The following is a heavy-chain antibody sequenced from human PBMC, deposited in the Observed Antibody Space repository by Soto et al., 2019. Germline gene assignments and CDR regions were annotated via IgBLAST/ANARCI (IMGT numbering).Heavy chain of an antibody. Sequence: QVQLVESGGGVVQPGRSLRLSCAASGFSFSGYVMHWVRQAPDKGLDWVAVMWYHGRDLFYADSVKGRFTISRDNSKNTLYLQMNSLRAEHTAVYYCARDQGGQSGNFIFDTWGQGTLVTVSS. V-gene: IGHV3-33*01. CDR2: MWYHGRDL. CDR1: GFSFSGYV. D-gene: IGHD3-16*01. CDR3: ARDQGGQSGNFIFDT. J-gene: IGHJ4*02.